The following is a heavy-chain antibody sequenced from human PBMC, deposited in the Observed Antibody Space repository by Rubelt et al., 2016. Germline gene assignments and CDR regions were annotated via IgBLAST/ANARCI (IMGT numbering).Heavy chain of an antibody. V-gene: IGHV4-39*01. D-gene: IGHD4/OR15-4a*01. CDR2: IYYSGNT. CDR3: ACALEYGDPYFHY. CDR1: GGSISSSSYY. Sequence: QLQLQESGPGLVKPSETLSLTCTVSGGSISSSSYYWGWIRQPPGKGLEWIGSIYYSGNTDYNPSLKSRVSISVDTFKKEVSLKRMYVTAADTAVYYCACALEYGDPYFHYWGQGTLVTVSS. J-gene: IGHJ4*02.